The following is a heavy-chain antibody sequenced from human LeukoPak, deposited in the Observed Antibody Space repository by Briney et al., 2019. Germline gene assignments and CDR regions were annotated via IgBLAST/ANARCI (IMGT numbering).Heavy chain of an antibody. CDR3: ARDPHEYCSSTSCYGWGYYFDY. V-gene: IGHV1-24*01. Sequence: ASVKVSCKVSGYTLTELSMHWVRQAPGKGLEWMGGFDPEDGETIYAQKLQGRVTMTTDTSTSTAYMELRSLRSDDTAVYYCARDPHEYCSSTSCYGWGYYFDYWGQGTLVTVSS. CDR1: GYTLTELS. CDR2: FDPEDGET. D-gene: IGHD2-2*01. J-gene: IGHJ4*02.